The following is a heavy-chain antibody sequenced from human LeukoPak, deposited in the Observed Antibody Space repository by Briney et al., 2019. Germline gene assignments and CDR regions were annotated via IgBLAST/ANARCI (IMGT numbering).Heavy chain of an antibody. CDR2: IYAPGSS. V-gene: IGHV4-4*07. Sequence: PSETLSLTCTVSGDPISGYYRAWVRQPAGKGLEWIGHIYAPGSSNYSPSFKSRVAMSIDMSNNQFSLRLNSVTAADTAMYYCARDLEDFDSPANDYWGQGTHVIVSP. CDR3: ARDLEDFDSPANDY. CDR1: GDPISGYY. J-gene: IGHJ4*02. D-gene: IGHD2-15*01.